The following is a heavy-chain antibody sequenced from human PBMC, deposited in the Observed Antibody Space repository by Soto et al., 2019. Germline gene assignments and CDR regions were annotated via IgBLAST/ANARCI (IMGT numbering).Heavy chain of an antibody. CDR1: GGSVSSGNYY. D-gene: IGHD2-15*01. CDR2: IYYTGST. J-gene: IGHJ5*02. V-gene: IGHV4-61*01. Sequence: PSETLSLTCTFSGGSVSSGNYYLSWIRQPPGKGLEWIGFIYYTGSTSYNPSLKSRVTISMDTSKNQFSLKLTSVTAADTAVYYCASALYCSGGSCSFDPWGQGTLVTVSS. CDR3: ASALYCSGGSCSFDP.